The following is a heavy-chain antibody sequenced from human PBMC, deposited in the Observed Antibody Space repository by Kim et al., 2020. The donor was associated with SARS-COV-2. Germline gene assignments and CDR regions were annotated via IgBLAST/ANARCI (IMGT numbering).Heavy chain of an antibody. CDR1: GFTFSSYS. J-gene: IGHJ4*02. D-gene: IGHD6-13*01. CDR3: ARKGITAAGTTDY. V-gene: IGHV3-21*01. CDR2: ISSSGSYI. Sequence: GGSLRLSCAASGFTFSSYSMNWVREAPGKGLEWVSSISSSGSYIYYADSVKGRFTISRDNAKNSLYLQMNSLRAEDTAVYYCARKGITAAGTTDYWGQGT.